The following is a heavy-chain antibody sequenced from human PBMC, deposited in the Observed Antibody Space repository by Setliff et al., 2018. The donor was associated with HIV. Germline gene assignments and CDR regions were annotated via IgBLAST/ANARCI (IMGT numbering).Heavy chain of an antibody. CDR2: LSDSGDRT. J-gene: IGHJ3*02. CDR3: AKGPYRQWRGTDSFDI. D-gene: IGHD6-19*01. Sequence: PGESLKISCEASGFTFSSNAMSWVRQAPGKGLEWVSSLSDSGDRTYYVDSVRGRFTISRDNSKNTPYLQMNSLRAEDSAVYHCAKGPYRQWRGTDSFDIWGQGTTVTVS. CDR1: GFTFSSNA. V-gene: IGHV3-23*01.